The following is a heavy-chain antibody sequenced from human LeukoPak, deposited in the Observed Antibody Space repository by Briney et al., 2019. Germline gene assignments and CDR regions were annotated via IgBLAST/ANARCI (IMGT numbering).Heavy chain of an antibody. CDR3: ARGSRSSYDY. J-gene: IGHJ4*02. CDR2: TYYMSRWFT. D-gene: IGHD3-3*01. V-gene: IGHV6-1*01. CDR1: GDSVSINSAA. Sequence: SQTLSLTSAISGDSVSINSAAWNWIRQSPSRGLEWLGRTYYMSRWFTDYAPSVKSRISINPDTSKNPFSLQLNSVTPEDTAVYYCARGSRSSYDYWGQGTLVTVSS.